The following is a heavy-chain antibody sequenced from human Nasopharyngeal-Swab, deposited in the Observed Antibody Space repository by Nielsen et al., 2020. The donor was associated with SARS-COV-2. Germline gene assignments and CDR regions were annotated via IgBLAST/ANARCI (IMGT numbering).Heavy chain of an antibody. CDR3: ARDPSGDYYYDSSGRPRHYFDY. CDR2: IIPIFGTA. V-gene: IGHV1-69*06. D-gene: IGHD3-22*01. Sequence: WARQAPGRGLVWTGGIIPIFGTANYAQKFQGRVTITADKSTSTAYMELSSLRSEDTAVYYCARDPSGDYYYDSSGRPRHYFDYWGQGTLVTVSS. J-gene: IGHJ4*02.